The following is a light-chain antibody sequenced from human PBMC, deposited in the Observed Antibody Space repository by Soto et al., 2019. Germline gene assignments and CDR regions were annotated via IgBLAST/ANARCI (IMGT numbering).Light chain of an antibody. V-gene: IGKV2-28*01. CDR2: LGC. Sequence: DIVLTQSPLSLAVTPGEPASISCRSSQSLLHGNGYNYLDWYLQKPGQSPQLLIYLGCNRASGVPDRFSGSGSGTDFTLRISRVEAEDVVVYYCMEALQTSFTFGPGTKVDLK. CDR1: QSLLHGNGYNY. J-gene: IGKJ3*01. CDR3: MEALQTSFT.